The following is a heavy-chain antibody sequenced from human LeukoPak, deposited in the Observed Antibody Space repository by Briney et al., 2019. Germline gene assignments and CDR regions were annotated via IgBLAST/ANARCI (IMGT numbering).Heavy chain of an antibody. CDR1: GFSLSTSGMR. CDR2: IDWDDDK. D-gene: IGHD3-22*01. V-gene: IGHV2-70*04. Sequence: SGPTLVNPTQTLTLTGTFSGFSLSTSGMRVSWIRQPPGKALEWLARIDWDDDKFYSTSLKTRLTISKDTSKNQVVLTMTNMDPVDTATYYCARTTYYYDSSGYTDAFDIWGQGTMVTVSS. CDR3: ARTTYYYDSSGYTDAFDI. J-gene: IGHJ3*02.